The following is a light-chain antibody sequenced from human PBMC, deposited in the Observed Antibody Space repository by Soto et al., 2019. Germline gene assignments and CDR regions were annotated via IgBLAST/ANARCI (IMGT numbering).Light chain of an antibody. CDR3: QVWDNTDEHPRVV. J-gene: IGLJ3*02. CDR2: ADS. CDR1: NVGSKN. Sequence: SYVLTQPRSVSVSPGQTATITCGGNNVGSKNMYWYRQRPGQAPVVVGYADSDRPSGIPERFSGSNSGSTATLTINRVEAGDEADYFCQVWDNTDEHPRVVFGGGTKLTVL. V-gene: IGLV3-21*02.